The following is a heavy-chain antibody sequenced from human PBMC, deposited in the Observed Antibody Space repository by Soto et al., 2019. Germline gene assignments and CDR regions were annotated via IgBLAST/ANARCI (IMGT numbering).Heavy chain of an antibody. J-gene: IGHJ5*02. CDR1: GGTFSSYA. CDR3: ARGGGGGYDSSGYLNWFDP. V-gene: IGHV1-69*01. CDR2: IIPIFGTA. Sequence: QVQLVQSGAEVKKPGSSVKVSCKASGGTFSSYAISWVRQAPGQGLEWMGGIIPIFGTANYAQKFQGRVTIPADEPRRTAYMELSSLRCEDRAVYYCARGGGGGYDSSGYLNWFDPWGQGTLVTVSS. D-gene: IGHD3-22*01.